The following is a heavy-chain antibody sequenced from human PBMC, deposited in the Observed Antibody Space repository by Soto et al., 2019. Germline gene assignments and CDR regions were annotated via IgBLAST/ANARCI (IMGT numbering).Heavy chain of an antibody. CDR3: ARAVAVPADFDY. D-gene: IGHD6-19*01. CDR2: ITAGNGNT. Sequence: QVQLVQSGAEEKKPGASVKVSCKASGYTFTGYAMHWVRQAPGQRLEWMGGITAGNGNTKYSQKFQGRVTITRDTSASTAYMELSSLRSEDTAVYYCARAVAVPADFDYWGQGTLVTVSS. V-gene: IGHV1-3*05. J-gene: IGHJ4*02. CDR1: GYTFTGYA.